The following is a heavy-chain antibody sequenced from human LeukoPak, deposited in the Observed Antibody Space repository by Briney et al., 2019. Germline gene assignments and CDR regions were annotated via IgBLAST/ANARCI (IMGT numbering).Heavy chain of an antibody. CDR1: GVTFSSYS. D-gene: IGHD5-24*01. CDR2: ISSSSSYI. J-gene: IGHJ4*02. Sequence: GSLRLSCAASGVTFSSYSMNWVRQAPGKGLEWVSSISSSSSYIYYADSGKGRFTISRDNAKNSLYLQMNSLRAEDTAVYYCARGDRDGSKNIAYWGQGTLATVPS. CDR3: ARGDRDGSKNIAY. V-gene: IGHV3-21*01.